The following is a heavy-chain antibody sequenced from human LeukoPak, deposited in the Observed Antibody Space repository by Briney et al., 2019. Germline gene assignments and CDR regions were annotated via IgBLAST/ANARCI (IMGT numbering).Heavy chain of an antibody. CDR1: GFTFSSYG. CDR2: IWYDGSNK. J-gene: IGHJ6*04. Sequence: PGGSLRLPCAASGFTFSSYGMHWVRQAPGKGLEWVAVIWYDGSNKYYADSVKGRFTISRDNSKNTLYLQMNSLRAEDTAVYYCARDRIDPYYYGMDVWGKGTTVTVSS. V-gene: IGHV3-33*01. CDR3: ARDRIDPYYYGMDV.